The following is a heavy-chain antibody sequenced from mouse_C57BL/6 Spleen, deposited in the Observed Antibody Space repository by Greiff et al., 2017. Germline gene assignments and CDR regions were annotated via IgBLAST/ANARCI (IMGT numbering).Heavy chain of an antibody. V-gene: IGHV1-15*01. J-gene: IGHJ1*03. D-gene: IGHD2-13*01. CDR2: IDPETGGT. CDR3: TRAYGDHWYFDV. Sequence: QVQLKQSGAELVRPGASVTLSCKASGYTFTDYEMHWVKQTPVHGLEWIGAIDPETGGTAYNQKFKGKAILTADKSSSTAYMELRSLTSEDSAVYYCTRAYGDHWYFDVWGTGATVTVSS. CDR1: GYTFTDYE.